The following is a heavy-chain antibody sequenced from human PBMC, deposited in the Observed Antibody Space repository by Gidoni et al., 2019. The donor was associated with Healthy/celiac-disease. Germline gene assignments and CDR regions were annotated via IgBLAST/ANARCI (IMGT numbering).Heavy chain of an antibody. Sequence: QVQLVESGGGVVQPGRTRRPSCAACGFTFSSYGLPGVRQAPGKGLGWVAVISYDGSKKYYADSVKGRFTISRDNSKNTLYLQMNSLRAEDTAVYYCAKVRGGIAVAGTNYYYYYGMDVWGQGTTVTVSS. CDR2: ISYDGSKK. V-gene: IGHV3-30*18. D-gene: IGHD6-19*01. CDR1: GFTFSSYG. J-gene: IGHJ6*02. CDR3: AKVRGGIAVAGTNYYYYYGMDV.